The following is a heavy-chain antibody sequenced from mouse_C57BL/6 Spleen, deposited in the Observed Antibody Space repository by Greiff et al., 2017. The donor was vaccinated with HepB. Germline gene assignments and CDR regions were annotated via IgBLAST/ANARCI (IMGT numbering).Heavy chain of an antibody. CDR3: ARMGGYGSPFDY. D-gene: IGHD1-1*01. V-gene: IGHV3-6*01. J-gene: IGHJ2*01. Sequence: EVQVVESGPGLVKPSQSLSLTCSVTGYSITSGYYWNWIRQFPGNKLEWMGYISYDGSNNYNPSLKNRISITRDTSKNQFFLKLNSVTTEDTATYYCARMGGYGSPFDYWGQGTTLTVSS. CDR2: ISYDGSN. CDR1: GYSITSGYY.